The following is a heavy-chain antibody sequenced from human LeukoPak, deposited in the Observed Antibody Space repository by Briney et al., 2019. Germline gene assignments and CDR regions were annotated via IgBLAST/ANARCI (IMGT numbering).Heavy chain of an antibody. D-gene: IGHD3-22*01. CDR1: GFTFSSYS. V-gene: IGHV3-21*01. CDR2: ISSSSSYI. J-gene: IGHJ4*02. Sequence: GGSLRLSCAASGFTFSSYSMNWVRQAPGKGLERVSSISSSSSYIYYADSVKGRFTISRDNAKNSLYLQMNSLRAEDTAIYYCARENMYDSSDYYGWSGYYDHWGQGTLVTVSS. CDR3: ARENMYDSSDYYGWSGYYDH.